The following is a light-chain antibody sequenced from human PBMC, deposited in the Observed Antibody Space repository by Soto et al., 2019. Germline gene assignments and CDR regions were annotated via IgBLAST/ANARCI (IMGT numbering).Light chain of an antibody. Sequence: DIQMTQSPSSLSASVGDRVTITCRASQCISNYLAWYQQKPGKVPKLLIYAASTLQAGVPSRFSGGGSGTDFDLTISSLQPQDVASCYCQKDHSAPRGTFGGGTKVEIK. V-gene: IGKV1-27*01. J-gene: IGKJ4*02. CDR3: QKDHSAPRGT. CDR1: QCISNY. CDR2: AAS.